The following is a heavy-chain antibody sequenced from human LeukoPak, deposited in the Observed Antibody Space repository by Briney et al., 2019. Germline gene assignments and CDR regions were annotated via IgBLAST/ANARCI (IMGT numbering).Heavy chain of an antibody. CDR3: ARLQLWHFDY. J-gene: IGHJ4*02. CDR2: ISSSSSYI. Sequence: GGSLRLSCAASGFTFSSYAMSWVRQAPGKGLEWVSSISSSSSYIYYADSVKGRFTISRDNAKNSLYLQMNSLRAEDTAVYYCARLQLWHFDYWGQGTLVTVSS. V-gene: IGHV3-21*01. CDR1: GFTFSSYA. D-gene: IGHD5-18*01.